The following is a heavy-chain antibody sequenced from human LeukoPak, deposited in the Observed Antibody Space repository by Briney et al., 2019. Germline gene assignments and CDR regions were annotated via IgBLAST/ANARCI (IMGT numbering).Heavy chain of an antibody. Sequence: RGSLRLSCAASGFTVSSNYMSWVRQAPGKGLEWVSVIYSGGSTYYADSVKGRFTISRDNSKNTLYLQMNSLRAEDTAVCYCASVSETYYYYGMDVWGQGTTVTVSS. D-gene: IGHD3-16*02. CDR2: IYSGGST. J-gene: IGHJ6*02. CDR3: ASVSETYYYYGMDV. CDR1: GFTVSSNY. V-gene: IGHV3-66*01.